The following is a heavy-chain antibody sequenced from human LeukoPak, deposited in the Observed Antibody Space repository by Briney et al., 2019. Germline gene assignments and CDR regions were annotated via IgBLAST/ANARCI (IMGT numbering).Heavy chain of an antibody. Sequence: SETLSLTCTVSGYSISSGYYWGWIRQSPGKGLEWIGSIYHSGNTYYNPSLKSRVTISVGTSKNQFSLKLSSVTAADTAVYYCARAYSSSWYFNWFDPWGQGTLVTVSS. CDR3: ARAYSSSWYFNWFDP. J-gene: IGHJ5*02. V-gene: IGHV4-38-2*02. D-gene: IGHD6-13*01. CDR1: GYSISSGYY. CDR2: IYHSGNT.